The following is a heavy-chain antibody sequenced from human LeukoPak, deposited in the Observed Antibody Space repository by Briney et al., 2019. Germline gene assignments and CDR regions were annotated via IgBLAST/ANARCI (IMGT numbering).Heavy chain of an antibody. CDR3: AREWSTPPPYFYYLDV. D-gene: IGHD3-3*01. V-gene: IGHV4-39*07. CDR2: VYYTGAT. J-gene: IGHJ6*03. CDR1: GVSISSSSLY. Sequence: PSETLSLTCSVSGVSISSSSLYWGWIRQTPGKGLEWIGTVYYTGATYYNPSLESRVTISVDTSKEQFYLRLSSLTAEDTAVYYCAREWSTPPPYFYYLDVWGKGTSVTVSS.